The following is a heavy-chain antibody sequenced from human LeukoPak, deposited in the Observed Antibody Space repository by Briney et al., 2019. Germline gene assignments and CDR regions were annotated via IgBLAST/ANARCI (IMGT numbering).Heavy chain of an antibody. Sequence: GGSLRLSCVASGFSFSSYAMSWVRQTPERGLEWVSSVSVTGAPYNGDSAKGRFTTSRDNSKNTMYLQMNSLGAEDTAVYYCVKDPLASTTGKYYMDVWGKGTTVIVSS. CDR2: VSVTGAP. V-gene: IGHV3-23*01. D-gene: IGHD1-1*01. CDR3: VKDPLASTTGKYYMDV. CDR1: GFSFSSYA. J-gene: IGHJ6*03.